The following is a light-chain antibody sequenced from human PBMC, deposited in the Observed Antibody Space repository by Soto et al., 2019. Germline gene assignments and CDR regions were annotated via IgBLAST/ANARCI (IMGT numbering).Light chain of an antibody. CDR1: QSINNW. CDR3: QQYKSFSLT. V-gene: IGKV1-5*03. CDR2: KTS. Sequence: DIQMTQSPSSLSAFVGDRVTITCRASQSINNWLAWYQQKPGKAPKLLIYKTSDLESGVPSRFSGSGSGTEFSLTISSLQPDDFATYYCQQYKSFSLTFGGGTRVEVK. J-gene: IGKJ4*01.